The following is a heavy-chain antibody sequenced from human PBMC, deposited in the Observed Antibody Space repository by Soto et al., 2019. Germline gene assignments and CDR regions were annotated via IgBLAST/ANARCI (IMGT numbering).Heavy chain of an antibody. CDR3: ARHVGVVTMYFYYGLDV. CDR2: FSYSGST. Sequence: PSQTMPLPCTVSGGSSSSSSYYWGWNRKPPGKGLEWIGSFSYSGSTYYNPSLDSRVTISVDTSRNQFSLKLSSVTAADTAVYYCARHVGVVTMYFYYGLDVWGQGTTVTSP. D-gene: IGHD2-21*02. J-gene: IGHJ6*02. V-gene: IGHV4-39*01. CDR1: GGSSSSSSYY.